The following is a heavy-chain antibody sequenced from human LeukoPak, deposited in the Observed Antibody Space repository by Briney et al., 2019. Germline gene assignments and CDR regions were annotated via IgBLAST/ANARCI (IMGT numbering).Heavy chain of an antibody. V-gene: IGHV5-10-1*01. J-gene: IGHJ6*02. CDR2: IDPSDSYT. D-gene: IGHD2-15*01. CDR1: GYSFTNYW. CDR3: ARVVVAATPPSDYYYGMDV. Sequence: GESLKISCKGSGYSFTNYWINWVRQMPGEGLEWMGKIDPSDSYTYYSPSFQGHVTISVDKSISTAYLQWSSLKASDTAMYYCARVVVAATPPSDYYYGMDVWGQGTTVTVSS.